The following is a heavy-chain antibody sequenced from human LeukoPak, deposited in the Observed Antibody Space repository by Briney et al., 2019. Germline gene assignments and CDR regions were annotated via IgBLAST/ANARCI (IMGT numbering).Heavy chain of an antibody. CDR3: ARRGEAAAGNNWFDP. CDR2: IYPGDSDT. D-gene: IGHD6-13*01. J-gene: IGHJ5*02. V-gene: IGHV5-51*01. Sequence: GESLKISCKGSGYSFTNYWIGWVRQMPGKGLEWMGIIYPGDSDTRYSPSFQGQVTISVDKSISTAYLQWSSLKASDTAMYYCARRGEAAAGNNWFDPWGQGTLVTVSS. CDR1: GYSFTNYW.